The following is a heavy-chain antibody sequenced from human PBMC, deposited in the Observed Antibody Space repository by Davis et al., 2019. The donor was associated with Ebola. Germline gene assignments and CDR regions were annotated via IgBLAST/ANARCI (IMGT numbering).Heavy chain of an antibody. J-gene: IGHJ5*02. CDR2: INHSGST. Sequence: GSLRLSCAASGFTFSSYAMSWIRQPPGKGLEWIGEINHSGSTNYNPSLKSRVTISVDTSKNQFSLKLSSVTAADTAVYYCAIRYYDFWSGSYPNWFDPWGQGTLVTVSS. CDR3: AIRYYDFWSGSYPNWFDP. V-gene: IGHV4-34*08. D-gene: IGHD3-3*01. CDR1: GFTFSSYA.